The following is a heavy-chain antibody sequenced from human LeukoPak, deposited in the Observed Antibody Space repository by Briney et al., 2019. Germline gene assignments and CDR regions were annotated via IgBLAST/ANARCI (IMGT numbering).Heavy chain of an antibody. D-gene: IGHD2-15*01. Sequence: SQTLSLTCAISGDSVSSISAAWNWIRQSPSRGLEWLGRTYYRSKWYNDYAVSVKSRITINPDRSKNQFSLQLNSVTPEDTAVYYCARVGYCSGDRCYSIKSAWFDHWGQGTLVTVSS. CDR2: TYYRSKWYN. CDR3: ARVGYCSGDRCYSIKSAWFDH. CDR1: GDSVSSISAA. J-gene: IGHJ5*02. V-gene: IGHV6-1*01.